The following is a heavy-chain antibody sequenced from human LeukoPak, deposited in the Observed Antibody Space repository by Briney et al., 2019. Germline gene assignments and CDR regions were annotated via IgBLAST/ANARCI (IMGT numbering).Heavy chain of an antibody. CDR2: ISSSSSYI. V-gene: IGHV3-21*01. D-gene: IGHD3-10*01. Sequence: PGGSLRPSCAASGFTFSSYSMNWVRQAPGKGLEWVSSISSSSSYIYYADSVKGRFTISRDNAKNSLYLQMNSLRAEDTAVYYCASDDSVGSGTPHYWGQGTLVTVSS. CDR1: GFTFSSYS. CDR3: ASDDSVGSGTPHY. J-gene: IGHJ4*02.